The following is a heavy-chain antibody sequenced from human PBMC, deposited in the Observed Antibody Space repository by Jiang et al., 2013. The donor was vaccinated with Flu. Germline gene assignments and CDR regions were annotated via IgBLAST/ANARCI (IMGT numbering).Heavy chain of an antibody. D-gene: IGHD5-12*01. V-gene: IGHV4-59*08. Sequence: LLKPSETLSLTCTVSGGSLSPFYWGWIRQSPEKGLEWIGYIFSSGATNYNPSFESRVTLSVDTSKNQLSLKLTSVTAADTAMYFCARGYSGSDSTDYWGQGTLVTVSS. CDR1: GGSLSPFY. CDR2: IFSSGAT. J-gene: IGHJ4*02. CDR3: ARGYSGSDSTDY.